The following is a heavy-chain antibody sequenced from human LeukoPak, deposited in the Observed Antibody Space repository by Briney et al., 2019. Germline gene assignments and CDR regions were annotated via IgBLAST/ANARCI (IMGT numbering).Heavy chain of an antibody. CDR3: ARRGTTVTTEWVLSEYYFDY. Sequence: PGGSLRLSCAASGFTFSSYSMNWVRQAPGKGLEWVSSISSSSSYIYYADSVKGRFTISRDNAKNSLYLQMNSLRAEDTAVYYCARRGTTVTTEWVLSEYYFDYWGQGTLVTVSS. CDR1: GFTFSSYS. V-gene: IGHV3-21*01. CDR2: ISSSSSYI. D-gene: IGHD4-17*01. J-gene: IGHJ4*02.